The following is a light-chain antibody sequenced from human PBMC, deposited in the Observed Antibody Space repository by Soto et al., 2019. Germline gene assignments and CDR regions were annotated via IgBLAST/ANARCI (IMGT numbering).Light chain of an antibody. CDR1: QDIRNN. CDR2: GTS. Sequence: DIQMTQSPSSLAASVGDSVSITCRASQDIRNNLGWYQQRPGKAPQRLIYGTSNLQTGVPSRFRGSGYGTELTLTISGLQPEDFATYYCLQHETYPRSFGQGTKVEVK. CDR3: LQHETYPRS. V-gene: IGKV1-17*01. J-gene: IGKJ1*01.